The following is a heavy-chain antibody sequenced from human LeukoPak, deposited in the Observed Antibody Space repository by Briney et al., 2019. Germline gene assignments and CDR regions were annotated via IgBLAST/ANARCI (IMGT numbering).Heavy chain of an antibody. CDR1: GFTFSTYA. CDR2: ISSSGDRT. V-gene: IGHV3-23*01. Sequence: GGSLRLSCAGSGFTFSTYAMSWVRPAPGKGLEWVSGISSSGDRTFYRDSVKGRFTISRDNSKNTLYLQLNSLRAEDTAAYHCAVRTRGSYFDYWGQGALVTVSS. J-gene: IGHJ4*02. D-gene: IGHD1-26*01. CDR3: AVRTRGSYFDY.